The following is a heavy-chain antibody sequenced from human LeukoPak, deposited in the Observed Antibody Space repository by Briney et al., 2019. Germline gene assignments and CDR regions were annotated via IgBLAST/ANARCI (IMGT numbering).Heavy chain of an antibody. Sequence: PGGSLRLSCAASGFTFSSHWMSWVRQAPGKGLEWVANIKQDGSEKYYVDSVKGRFTISRDNAKNSLYLQMNSLTAEDTAVYYCAREFEYSTSGAGYWGQGALVTVSS. V-gene: IGHV3-7*01. CDR2: IKQDGSEK. D-gene: IGHD6-6*01. CDR1: GFTFSSHW. J-gene: IGHJ4*02. CDR3: AREFEYSTSGAGY.